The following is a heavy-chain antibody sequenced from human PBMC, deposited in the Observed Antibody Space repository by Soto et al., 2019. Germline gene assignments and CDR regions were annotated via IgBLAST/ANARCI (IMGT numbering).Heavy chain of an antibody. V-gene: IGHV4-39*01. CDR2: IYYSGST. J-gene: IGHJ3*02. CDR3: ASQWFGESNAFDI. Sequence: SETLSLTCTVSGGSISSSSYYWGWIRQPPGKGLEWIGSIYYSGSTYYNPSLKSRVTISVDTSKNQFSLKLSSVTAADTAVYYCASQWFGESNAFDIWGQGTMVTVSS. CDR1: GGSISSSSYY. D-gene: IGHD3-10*01.